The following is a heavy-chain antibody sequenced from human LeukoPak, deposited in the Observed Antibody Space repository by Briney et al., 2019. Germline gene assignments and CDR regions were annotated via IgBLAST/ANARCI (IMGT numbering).Heavy chain of an antibody. J-gene: IGHJ6*02. V-gene: IGHV3-7*03. CDR3: ARNNGMDV. Sequence: SCTASGGTFSSYAMTWVRQVPGRGPEWVANVNRDGSETYYLDSVKGRFTISKDNAKNSLYLQMNSLRAEDTALYHCARNNGMDVWGQGTTVIVSS. CDR2: VNRDGSET. CDR1: GGTFSSYA.